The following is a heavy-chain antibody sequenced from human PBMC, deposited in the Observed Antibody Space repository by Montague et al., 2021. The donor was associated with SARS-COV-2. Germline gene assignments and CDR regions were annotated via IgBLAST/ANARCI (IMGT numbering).Heavy chain of an antibody. CDR3: ASDAYGDHVGFFHH. CDR2: ISYAEYNK. CDR1: GFTFSSYA. V-gene: IGHV3-30-3*01. D-gene: IGHD4-17*01. Sequence: SLRLSCAASGFTFSSYAMHWVRQAPGKGLEWVAVISYAEYNKYYADSVKGRFTISRDNSKNTLYLQMDSLRPDDTAVYYCASDAYGDHVGFFHHWGQGSLVTASS. J-gene: IGHJ1*01.